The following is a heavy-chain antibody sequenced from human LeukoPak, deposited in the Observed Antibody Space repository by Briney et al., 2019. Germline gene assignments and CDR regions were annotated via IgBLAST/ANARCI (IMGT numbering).Heavy chain of an antibody. Sequence: PGGSLRLSCAASGLTFSNSWMHWVRQAPGQGLVWVSRIKSDGSSTTYADSVKGRFTISRDNAKNTLYLQMNSLRADDTAVYYCTRQYSAGLDTWGQGTLVAVSS. J-gene: IGHJ5*02. D-gene: IGHD6-13*01. V-gene: IGHV3-74*01. CDR2: IKSDGSST. CDR3: TRQYSAGLDT. CDR1: GLTFSNSW.